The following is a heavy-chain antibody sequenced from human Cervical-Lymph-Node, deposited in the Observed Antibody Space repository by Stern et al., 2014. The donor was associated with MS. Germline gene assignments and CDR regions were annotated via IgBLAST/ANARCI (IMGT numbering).Heavy chain of an antibody. D-gene: IGHD3-16*02. CDR2: IYPDDSDT. Sequence: QLVQSGPEGKKPGESLKISCKGSGYNFPNHWIGWVRQMPGKGLEWMGIIYPDDSDTRYSPSFQGLFTISADKSLSTAYLQWSSLRAADTAIYYCARQIAGTPADGYTAFDVWGQGTTVTVSS. CDR3: ARQIAGTPADGYTAFDV. J-gene: IGHJ3*01. V-gene: IGHV5-51*01. CDR1: GYNFPNHW.